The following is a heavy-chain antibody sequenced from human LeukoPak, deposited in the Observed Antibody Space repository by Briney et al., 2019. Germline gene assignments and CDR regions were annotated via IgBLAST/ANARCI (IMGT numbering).Heavy chain of an antibody. J-gene: IGHJ5*02. Sequence: SETLSLTCTVSGDSIISGGYYWSWIRQHPGKGLEWIGYIYYSGTTYYNPSLKSRVTMSVDTSKNQFSLKLSSVTAADTAIYYCASDPVGPGWFDPWGQGTLVTFSS. CDR2: IYYSGTT. D-gene: IGHD1-26*01. CDR1: GDSIISGGYY. CDR3: ASDPVGPGWFDP. V-gene: IGHV4-31*02.